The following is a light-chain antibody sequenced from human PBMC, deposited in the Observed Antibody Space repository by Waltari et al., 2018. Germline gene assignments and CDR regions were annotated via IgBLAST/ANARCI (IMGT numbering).Light chain of an antibody. J-gene: IGKJ3*01. CDR2: DAS. CDR1: QSISSY. CDR3: QQRSKSFT. V-gene: IGKV3-11*01. Sequence: EIVLKQSPATLSLSPGDRATLSCRASQSISSYLAWYQQPPGQAPRLLIYDASTRATGIPARFSGSGSVTDFTLTISSLEPEDFAIYYCQQRSKSFTFGPGTEVDIK.